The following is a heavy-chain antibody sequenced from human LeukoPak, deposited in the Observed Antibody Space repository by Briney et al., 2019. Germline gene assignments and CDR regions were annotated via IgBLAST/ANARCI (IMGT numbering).Heavy chain of an antibody. CDR3: ARQMYVYSAHFDY. CDR2: INQDGSEK. CDR1: GFTFSSYW. V-gene: IGHV3-7*01. J-gene: IGHJ4*02. Sequence: GGSLRLSCAASGFTFSSYWMSWVRQAPGKGLEWVADINQDGSEKYYVDSVKGRFTISRDNARNSLYLQMYSLRAEDTAVYYCARQMYVYSAHFDYWGQGTLVTVSS. D-gene: IGHD5-18*01.